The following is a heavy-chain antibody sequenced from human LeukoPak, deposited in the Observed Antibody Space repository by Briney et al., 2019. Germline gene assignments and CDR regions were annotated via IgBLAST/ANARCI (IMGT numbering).Heavy chain of an antibody. Sequence: PGGSRRLSCVAAGFTLSSYAISWVRQAPGKLMGWVSSISGSGGSTYYADSVKGRFAISRDNSKNTLYLQMNSLRAEDTAVYYCAKDEEGYCRSTSCQVDYWGQGTLVTVSS. CDR1: GFTLSSYA. D-gene: IGHD2-2*01. V-gene: IGHV3-23*01. J-gene: IGHJ4*02. CDR3: AKDEEGYCRSTSCQVDY. CDR2: ISGSGGST.